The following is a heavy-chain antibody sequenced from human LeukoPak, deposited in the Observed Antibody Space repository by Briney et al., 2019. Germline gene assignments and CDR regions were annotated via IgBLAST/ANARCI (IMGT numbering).Heavy chain of an antibody. CDR2: ISWNSGSI. D-gene: IGHD4-17*01. CDR3: AKGYSYGDYWYYFDY. V-gene: IGHV3-9*01. Sequence: PGGSLRLSCAASGFTFDDYAMHWVRQAPGKGLEWVSGISWNSGSIGYADSVKGRFTISRDNAKNSLYLQMNSLRAEDTALYYCAKGYSYGDYWYYFDYWGQGTLVTVSS. CDR1: GFTFDDYA. J-gene: IGHJ4*02.